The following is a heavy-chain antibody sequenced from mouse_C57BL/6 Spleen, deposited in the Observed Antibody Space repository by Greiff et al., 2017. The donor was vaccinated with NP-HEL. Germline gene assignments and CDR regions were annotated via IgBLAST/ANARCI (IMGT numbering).Heavy chain of an antibody. CDR3: ARGDDYEDWFAY. D-gene: IGHD2-4*01. Sequence: VKLQQPGAELVKPGASVKLSCKASGYTFTSYWMHWVKQRPGQGLEWIGMIHPNSGSTNYNEKFKSKATLTVDKSSSTAYMQLSSLTSEDSAVYYCARGDDYEDWFAYWGQGTLVTVSA. CDR2: IHPNSGST. CDR1: GYTFTSYW. J-gene: IGHJ3*01. V-gene: IGHV1-64*01.